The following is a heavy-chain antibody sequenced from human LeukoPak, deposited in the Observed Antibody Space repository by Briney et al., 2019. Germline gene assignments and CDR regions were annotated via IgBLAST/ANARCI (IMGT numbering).Heavy chain of an antibody. J-gene: IGHJ4*02. Sequence: SETLSLTCAVYGGSFSGYYWSWIRQPPGKGLEWIGEINHSGSTNYNPSLKSRVTISVDTSKNQFSLKLSSVTAADTAVYYCARDLDVDTAMEGDYWGQGTLVTVSS. CDR1: GGSFSGYY. CDR2: INHSGST. D-gene: IGHD5-18*01. CDR3: ARDLDVDTAMEGDY. V-gene: IGHV4-34*01.